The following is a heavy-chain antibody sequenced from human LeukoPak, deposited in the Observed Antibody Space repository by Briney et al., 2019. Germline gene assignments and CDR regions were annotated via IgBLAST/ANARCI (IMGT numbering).Heavy chain of an antibody. J-gene: IGHJ4*02. V-gene: IGHV3-49*04. CDR2: IRSKAYGGTT. CDR1: GFTFDDYG. CDR3: TRDTLLRYFDWFVPFDY. Sequence: PGGSLRLSCAASGFTFDDYGMSWVRQAPGKGLEWVGFIRSKAYGGTTEYAASVKGRFTISRDDSKSIAYLQMNSLKTEDTAVYHCTRDTLLRYFDWFVPFDYWGQGTLVTVSS. D-gene: IGHD3-9*01.